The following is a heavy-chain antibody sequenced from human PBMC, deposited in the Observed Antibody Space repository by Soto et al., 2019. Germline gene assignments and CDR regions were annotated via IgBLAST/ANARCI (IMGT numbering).Heavy chain of an antibody. J-gene: IGHJ6*02. V-gene: IGHV3-30*18. CDR2: ISYDGSNK. Sequence: GGSLRLSCAASGFTFSSYGMHWVRQAPGKGLEWVAVISYDGSNKYYADSVKGRFTISRDNSKNTLYLQMNSLRAEDTAVYYCAKDLRYCSSTSCYYSWYYYYYGMDVWGQGTTVTVSS. CDR1: GFTFSSYG. CDR3: AKDLRYCSSTSCYYSWYYYYYGMDV. D-gene: IGHD2-2*01.